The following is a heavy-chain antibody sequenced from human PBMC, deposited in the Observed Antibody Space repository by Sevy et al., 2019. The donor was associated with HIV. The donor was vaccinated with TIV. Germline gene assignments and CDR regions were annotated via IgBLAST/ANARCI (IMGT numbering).Heavy chain of an antibody. CDR3: ARSAYYYDSTGYRPLDL. V-gene: IGHV3-20*04. CDR2: INWKADNT. CDR1: GFTFSDHA. D-gene: IGHD3-22*01. Sequence: GGYLRLSCAASGFTFSDHAMSWVRQTPGRGLEWVCCINWKADNTGYADSLKGRFTISRDNAKNSLYLQIHSLRAEDTALYYCARSAYYYDSTGYRPLDLWGQGTMVTVSS. J-gene: IGHJ3*01.